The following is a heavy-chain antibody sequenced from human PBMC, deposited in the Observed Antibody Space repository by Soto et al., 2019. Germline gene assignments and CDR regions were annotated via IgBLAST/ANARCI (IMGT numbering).Heavy chain of an antibody. D-gene: IGHD4-17*01. Sequence: EVQLVESGGGLVQPGGSLRLSCAASGFTFSDHYVDWVRQAPGKGLEWVGRSRNKANSYTTEYAASVKGRFTISRDDSKNSLYLQMNSLKTEDTAVYYGARDIGIYGDSDYWGQGTLVTVSS. CDR2: SRNKANSYTT. V-gene: IGHV3-72*01. CDR3: ARDIGIYGDSDY. CDR1: GFTFSDHY. J-gene: IGHJ4*02.